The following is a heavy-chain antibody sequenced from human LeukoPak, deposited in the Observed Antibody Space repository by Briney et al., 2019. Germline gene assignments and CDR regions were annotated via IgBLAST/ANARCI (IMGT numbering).Heavy chain of an antibody. D-gene: IGHD2-2*03. J-gene: IGHJ6*03. CDR1: GFTFSSYG. Sequence: GGSLRLSCAASGFTFSSYGMHWVRQAPGKGLEWVAFIRYDGSNKYYADSVKGRFTISRDNSKNTLYLQMNSLRAEDTAVYYCARDRKLDFPHYMDVWGKGTTVTVSS. V-gene: IGHV3-30*02. CDR2: IRYDGSNK. CDR3: ARDRKLDFPHYMDV.